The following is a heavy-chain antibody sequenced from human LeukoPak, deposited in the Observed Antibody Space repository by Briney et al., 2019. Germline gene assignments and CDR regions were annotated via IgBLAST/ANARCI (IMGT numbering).Heavy chain of an antibody. CDR3: ARPMATSVVDAFDI. J-gene: IGHJ3*02. V-gene: IGHV1-8*03. D-gene: IGHD5-24*01. Sequence: ASVKVSCKASGYTFTSYDINWVRQATGQGLEWMGWMNPNSGNTGYAQKFQGRVTITRNTSISTAYMELSSLRSEDTAVYYCARPMATSVVDAFDIWGQGTMVTVSS. CDR2: MNPNSGNT. CDR1: GYTFTSYD.